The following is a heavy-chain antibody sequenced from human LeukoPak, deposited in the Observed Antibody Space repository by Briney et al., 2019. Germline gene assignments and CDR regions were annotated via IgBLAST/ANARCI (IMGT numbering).Heavy chain of an antibody. D-gene: IGHD3-9*01. V-gene: IGHV4-59*08. CDR2: IYYTGST. CDR3: ARHFDWLNPFEY. J-gene: IGHJ4*02. CDR1: GGSISSYH. Sequence: TSETLSLTCSVSGGSISSYHWSLIRQPPGKGLEWIGYIYYTGSTNYNPSLKSRVTISVDTSKNQFSLNLNSVTAADTAVYYCARHFDWLNPFEYWGQGTLVTVSS.